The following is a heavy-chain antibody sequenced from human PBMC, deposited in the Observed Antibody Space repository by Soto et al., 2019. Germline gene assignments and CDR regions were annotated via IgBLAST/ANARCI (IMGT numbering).Heavy chain of an antibody. D-gene: IGHD4-17*01. V-gene: IGHV3-48*01. Sequence: EVQLVAAGGGLVQPGGSLRLSCAASGFTFSSYSMNWVRQAPGKGLEWISYISSDSSTIYYADSVKGRFTISRDHATNSLYLQMTSLTAEDTAVYYCARDYYGDYFTDYWGQGTLVTVPS. CDR1: GFTFSSYS. CDR2: ISSDSSTI. J-gene: IGHJ4*02. CDR3: ARDYYGDYFTDY.